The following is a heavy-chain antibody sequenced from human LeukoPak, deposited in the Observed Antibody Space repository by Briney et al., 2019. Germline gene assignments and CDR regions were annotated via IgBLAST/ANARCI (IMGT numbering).Heavy chain of an antibody. V-gene: IGHV3-64D*06. CDR2: ISSNGGST. CDR1: GFTFSRYA. J-gene: IGHJ4*02. Sequence: GGTLRLSCSASGFTFSRYAMHWVRQAPGKGLEYVSAISSNGGSTYYADSVKGRFTISRDNSKNTLYLQMSSLRAEDTAVYYCVKDEGALITIFGVVTNFDYWGQGTLVTVSS. D-gene: IGHD3-3*01. CDR3: VKDEGALITIFGVVTNFDY.